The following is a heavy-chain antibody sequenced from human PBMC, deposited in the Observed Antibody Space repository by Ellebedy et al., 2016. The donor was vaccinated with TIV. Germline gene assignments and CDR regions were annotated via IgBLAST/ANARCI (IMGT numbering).Heavy chain of an antibody. CDR1: GGSISGYS. D-gene: IGHD5-12*01. J-gene: IGHJ4*02. CDR2: ISDSGSA. CDR3: ARGHGGYGY. Sequence: SETLSLTCNVSGGSISGYSWSWIRQPPGKGLEWIGYISDSGSANCNPSLKSRVTISVDTSKSQSSLRLSSVTAADTAVYYCARGHGGYGYWGQGTLVTVSS. V-gene: IGHV4-59*01.